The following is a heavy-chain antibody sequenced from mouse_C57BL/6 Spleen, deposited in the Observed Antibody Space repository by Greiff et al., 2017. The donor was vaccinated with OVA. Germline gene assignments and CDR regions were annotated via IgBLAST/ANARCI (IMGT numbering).Heavy chain of an antibody. V-gene: IGHV2-2*01. CDR2: IWSGGST. Sequence: VHLVESGPGLVQPSQSLSITCTVSGFSLTSYGVHWVRQSPGKGLEWLGVIWSGGSTDYNAAFISRLSISKDNSKSQVFFKMNSLQADDTAIYYCAISMITSYYFDYWGQGTTLTVSS. J-gene: IGHJ2*01. CDR1: GFSLTSYG. D-gene: IGHD2-4*01. CDR3: AISMITSYYFDY.